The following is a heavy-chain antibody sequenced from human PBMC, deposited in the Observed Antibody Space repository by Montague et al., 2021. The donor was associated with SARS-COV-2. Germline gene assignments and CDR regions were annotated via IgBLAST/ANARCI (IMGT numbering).Heavy chain of an antibody. D-gene: IGHD2-15*01. CDR1: GGSISNSSYY. Sequence: SETLSLTCTVSGGSISNSSYYWGWIRQPPGKGPEWIGSIFYTGNTYYNPSLKSRVTISVVTSKNQFSLKLSSVTAADTAVYYCARLKRGGVVVAAPYYFDFWGQGTLVTVSS. CDR2: IFYTGNT. CDR3: ARLKRGGVVVAAPYYFDF. V-gene: IGHV4-39*01. J-gene: IGHJ4*03.